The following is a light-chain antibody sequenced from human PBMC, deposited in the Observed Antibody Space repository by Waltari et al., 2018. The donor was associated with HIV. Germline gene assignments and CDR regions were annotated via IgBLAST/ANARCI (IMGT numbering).Light chain of an antibody. J-gene: IGLJ3*02. CDR1: SSNIGKNY. CDR2: RND. CDR3: ASWDDTLTSWL. Sequence: QSGLSQPYSASKAPGQRVLISCIGNSSNIGKNYVSWYQHISGTAPKLIIYRNDRRPSGVPDRFSAAKSGTSASLAISGLRSDDEAQYFCASWDDTLTSWLFGGGTRLTVL. V-gene: IGLV1-47*01.